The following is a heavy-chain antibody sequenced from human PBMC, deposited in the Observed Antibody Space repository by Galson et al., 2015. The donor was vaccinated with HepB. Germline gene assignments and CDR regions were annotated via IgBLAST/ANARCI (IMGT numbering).Heavy chain of an antibody. Sequence: SLRLSCAASGFTFSNYAMHWVRQTPGKGLEWVAVISYDATQKYYIDAVKGRFSISRDNSKGTVYLQMSSLRAEETAVYYCARDLYSYAADYYYHNGLDVWGQGTTVTVSS. J-gene: IGHJ6*02. D-gene: IGHD3-22*01. V-gene: IGHV3-30*04. CDR3: ARDLYSYAADYYYHNGLDV. CDR2: ISYDATQK. CDR1: GFTFSNYA.